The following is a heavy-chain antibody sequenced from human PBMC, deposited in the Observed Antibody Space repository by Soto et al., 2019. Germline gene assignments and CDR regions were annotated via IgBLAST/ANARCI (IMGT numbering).Heavy chain of an antibody. D-gene: IGHD6-6*01. CDR3: ARTRIAARTPYYHYGMDV. V-gene: IGHV2-70*01. J-gene: IGHJ6*02. Sequence: KSGPTLVNPTQTLTLTCTFSGFSLSTSGMCVSWIRQPPGKALEWLALIDWDDDKYYSTSLKTRLTISKDTSKNQVVLTMTNMDPVDTATYYCARTRIAARTPYYHYGMDVWGQGTPVTVSS. CDR2: IDWDDDK. CDR1: GFSLSTSGMC.